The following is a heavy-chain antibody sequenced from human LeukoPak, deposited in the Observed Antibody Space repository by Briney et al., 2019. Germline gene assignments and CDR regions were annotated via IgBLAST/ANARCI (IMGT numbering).Heavy chain of an antibody. D-gene: IGHD6-19*01. CDR2: ISYDGSNK. J-gene: IGHJ4*02. V-gene: IGHV3-30*18. Sequence: PGGSLRLSCAASGFTFSSYGMHWVRQAPGKGLEWVAVISYDGSNKYYADSVKGRFTISRDNSKNTLYLQMNSLRAEDTAVYYCAKEGRHRGSGWYLDYWGQGTLVTVSS. CDR1: GFTFSSYG. CDR3: AKEGRHRGSGWYLDY.